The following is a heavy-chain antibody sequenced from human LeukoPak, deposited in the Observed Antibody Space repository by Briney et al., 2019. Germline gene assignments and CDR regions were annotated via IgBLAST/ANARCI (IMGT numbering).Heavy chain of an antibody. CDR3: ARAVPVTDEWCFDY. J-gene: IGHJ4*02. CDR1: GGPNSIYY. D-gene: IGHD2-15*01. Sequence: SETLSLPCTVSGGPNSIYYWSWIPQPPGKGLEGIGYIYYSGSTNYNPSLKSRVTISVDTSKNQFSLKLSSVTAADTAVYYCARAVPVTDEWCFDYWGQGTLVTVSS. V-gene: IGHV4-59*01. CDR2: IYYSGST.